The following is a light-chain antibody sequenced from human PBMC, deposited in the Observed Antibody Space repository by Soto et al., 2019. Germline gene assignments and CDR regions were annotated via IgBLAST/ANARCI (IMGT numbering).Light chain of an antibody. CDR1: SSDVGGYNF. Sequence: QSALSKPPSASGSPGQSVTISCSGTSSDVGGYNFVSWYQHHPGKAPKLMIYDVDKRPSGVPDRFSGSKSGYTASLTVSGLQAEDEADYFCSSYAGSNTYVFGAGTKVTVL. J-gene: IGLJ1*01. V-gene: IGLV2-8*01. CDR3: SSYAGSNTYV. CDR2: DVD.